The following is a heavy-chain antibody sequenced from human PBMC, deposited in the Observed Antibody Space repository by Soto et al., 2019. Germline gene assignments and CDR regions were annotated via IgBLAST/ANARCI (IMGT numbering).Heavy chain of an antibody. D-gene: IGHD6-13*01. CDR3: ARGRNAAGRAYYYYYGMDV. V-gene: IGHV4-31*03. CDR2: IYYSGST. Sequence: SETLSLTCTVSGGSISSGGYYWSWIRQHPGKGLEWIGYIYYSGSTYYNPSLKSRVTISVDTSKNQFSLKLSSVTAADTAVYYCARGRNAAGRAYYYYYGMDVWGQGTTVTVSS. CDR1: GGSISSGGYY. J-gene: IGHJ6*02.